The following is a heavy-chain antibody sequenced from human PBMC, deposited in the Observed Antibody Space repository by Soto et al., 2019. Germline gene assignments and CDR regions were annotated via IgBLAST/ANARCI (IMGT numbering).Heavy chain of an antibody. V-gene: IGHV4-39*01. D-gene: IGHD3-9*01. CDR2: IYYSGST. CDR1: GGSISSSSYY. Sequence: SETLSLTCTVSGGSISSSSYYWGWIRQPPGKGLEWIGSIYYSGSTYYNPSPKSRVTISVDTSKNQFSLKLSSVTAADTAVYYCARGLVLRYFDWLIEPLDAFDIWGQGTMVTVSS. J-gene: IGHJ3*02. CDR3: ARGLVLRYFDWLIEPLDAFDI.